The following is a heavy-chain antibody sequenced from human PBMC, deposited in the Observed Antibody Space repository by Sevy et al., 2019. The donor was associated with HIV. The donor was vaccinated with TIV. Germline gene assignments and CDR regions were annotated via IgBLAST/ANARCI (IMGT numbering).Heavy chain of an antibody. CDR1: GGNFRNYV. D-gene: IGHD2-21*02. CDR2: IIPTSCTA. CDR3: ARLYPCGGACYYFDS. J-gene: IGHJ4*02. Sequence: ASVKVSCKASGGNFRNYVISWVRQPPGQGLEWMGGIIPTSCTANYAQKFQGRVTIIADESTSTAYMELSSLRSEDTAVYYCARLYPCGGACYYFDSWGQGTLVTVSS. V-gene: IGHV1-69*13.